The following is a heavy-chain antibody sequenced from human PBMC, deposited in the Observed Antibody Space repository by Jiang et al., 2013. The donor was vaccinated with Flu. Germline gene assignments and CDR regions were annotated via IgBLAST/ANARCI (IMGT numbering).Heavy chain of an antibody. Sequence: LLKPSETLSLTCAVYGGSFSGYYWSWIRQPPGKGLEWIGEIIHSGSTNYNPSLKSRVTISVDTSKNQFSLKLSSVTAADTALYYCARSSRLGVWGKGTTVTVSS. CDR1: GGSFSGYY. J-gene: IGHJ6*04. CDR2: IIHSGST. CDR3: ARSSRLGV. D-gene: IGHD3-16*02. V-gene: IGHV4-34*12.